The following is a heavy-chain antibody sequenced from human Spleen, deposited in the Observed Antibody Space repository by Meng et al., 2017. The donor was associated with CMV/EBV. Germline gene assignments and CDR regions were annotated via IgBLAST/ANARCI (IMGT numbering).Heavy chain of an antibody. J-gene: IGHJ4*02. CDR2: ITHDNGNT. V-gene: IGHV1-18*01. CDR3: SRDPVYFAYSDS. D-gene: IGHD2/OR15-2a*01. CDR1: GYRFITYG. Sequence: QVHLVQSGAEVKKPGASVKVSCKTSGYRFITYGINWVRQAPGQGPEWMGWITHDNGNTKLRQTSQASVTIPRDTSASTAYMDLGSLRFEDPAVYYCSRDPVYFAYSDSWAQGDLVTVSS.